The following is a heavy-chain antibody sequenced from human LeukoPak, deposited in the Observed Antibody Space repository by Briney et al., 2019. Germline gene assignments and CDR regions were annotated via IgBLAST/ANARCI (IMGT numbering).Heavy chain of an antibody. CDR3: ARGVRGSSWLSFDY. V-gene: IGHV3-23*01. Sequence: GGSLRLSCVASGFTFNTFAMIWVRQPPGKGLEWVSSIFQGGGEIHYADSVKGRFTISRDNSKNTLHLQMNSLRAEDTAVYYCARGVRGSSWLSFDYWGQGTLVIVSS. J-gene: IGHJ4*02. CDR1: GFTFNTFA. D-gene: IGHD6-13*01. CDR2: IFQGGGEI.